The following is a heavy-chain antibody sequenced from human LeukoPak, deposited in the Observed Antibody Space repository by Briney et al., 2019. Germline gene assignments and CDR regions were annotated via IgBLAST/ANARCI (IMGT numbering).Heavy chain of an antibody. Sequence: APVKVSCKTSGYTFTNYDINWVRQATGQGLEWLGWMSPGSGYTGYAQKFQGRVTMTRDTSTTTAYVELSSLRSEDTAVYYCARGIEAGVDYWGQGTLVTVPS. CDR1: GYTFTNYD. J-gene: IGHJ4*02. CDR3: ARGIEAGVDY. D-gene: IGHD6-25*01. V-gene: IGHV1-8*02. CDR2: MSPGSGYT.